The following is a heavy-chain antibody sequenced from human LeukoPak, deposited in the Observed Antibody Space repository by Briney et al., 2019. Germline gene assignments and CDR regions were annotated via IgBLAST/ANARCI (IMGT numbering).Heavy chain of an antibody. Sequence: ASVKVSCKSSGYTFTGYYMHWVRPAPGQGLEWMGWINPNSGGTNYAQKFQGRVTMTRDTSISTAYMELSRLRSDDTAVYYCARAYYENSAYEGAWGQGTLVTVSS. CDR2: INPNSGGT. CDR3: ARAYYENSAYEGA. V-gene: IGHV1-2*02. D-gene: IGHD3-22*01. J-gene: IGHJ5*02. CDR1: GYTFTGYY.